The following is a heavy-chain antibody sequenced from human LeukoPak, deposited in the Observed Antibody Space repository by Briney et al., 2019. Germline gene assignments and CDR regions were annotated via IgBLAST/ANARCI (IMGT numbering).Heavy chain of an antibody. CDR3: ARDLGIAAAY. V-gene: IGHV3-30-3*01. J-gene: IGHJ4*02. Sequence: GGSLRLSCAASGFTFSSYAMHWVRQAPGKGLEWVAVISYDGSNKYYADSVKGRFTISRDNSKNTLYLQMNSLRAEDTAVYYCARDLGIAAAYWGQGTLVTVSS. CDR2: ISYDGSNK. D-gene: IGHD6-13*01. CDR1: GFTFSSYA.